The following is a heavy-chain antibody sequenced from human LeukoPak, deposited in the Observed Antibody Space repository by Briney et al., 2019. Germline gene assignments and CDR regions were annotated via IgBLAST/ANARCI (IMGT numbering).Heavy chain of an antibody. CDR2: IIESGEST. CDR1: GFTFNKYA. D-gene: IGHD3-10*02. Sequence: GGSLRLSCAASGFTFNKYAMYWVRQAPGKGLEWVSAIIESGESTYYTDSVKGRFTISRDNSKNTLYLQMNNLRVEDTAVYYCAILSVPGDYFDYWGQGTLVTVSS. J-gene: IGHJ4*02. CDR3: AILSVPGDYFDY. V-gene: IGHV3-23*01.